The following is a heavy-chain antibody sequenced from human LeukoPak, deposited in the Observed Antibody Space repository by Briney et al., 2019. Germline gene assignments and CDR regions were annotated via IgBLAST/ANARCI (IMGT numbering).Heavy chain of an antibody. V-gene: IGHV1-46*01. CDR3: ARGPLGYCSSTSCYGEWFDP. Sequence: ASVKVSCKASGYTFTSYYMHWVRQAPGQGLEWMGIINPSGGSTSYAQKFQGRVTMTRDTSTSTVYMELSSLRSEDTAVYYCARGPLGYCSSTSCYGEWFDPWAREPWSPSPQ. J-gene: IGHJ5*02. CDR2: INPSGGST. D-gene: IGHD2-2*01. CDR1: GYTFTSYY.